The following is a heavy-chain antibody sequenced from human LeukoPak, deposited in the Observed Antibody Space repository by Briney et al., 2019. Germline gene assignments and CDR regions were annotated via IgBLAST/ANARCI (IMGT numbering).Heavy chain of an antibody. D-gene: IGHD2-15*01. CDR2: IYYSGST. J-gene: IGHJ4*02. Sequence: PSETLSLTCTVSGGSISSYYWSWIRQPPGKGLEWIGYIYYSGSTNYNPSLKSRVTMSVDTSKNQFSLKLSSVTAADTAVYYCARGYSSFTVVFGYWGQGTLVTVSS. CDR1: GGSISSYY. V-gene: IGHV4-59*01. CDR3: ARGYSSFTVVFGY.